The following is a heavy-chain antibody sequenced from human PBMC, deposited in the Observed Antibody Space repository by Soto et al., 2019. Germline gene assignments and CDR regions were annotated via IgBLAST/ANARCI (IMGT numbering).Heavy chain of an antibody. V-gene: IGHV4-59*01. CDR2: IHDSGST. J-gene: IGHJ4*02. D-gene: IGHD1-26*01. Sequence: ETLYLYCRVSGASLSIIYWSWIRQPPGKGLEWIGDIHDSGSTNYNPSLKSRVSISVDTSENQFSLRLRSVTAADTAVYYCARNVGGVDFDYWAQGTQVTV. CDR1: GASLSIIY. CDR3: ARNVGGVDFDY.